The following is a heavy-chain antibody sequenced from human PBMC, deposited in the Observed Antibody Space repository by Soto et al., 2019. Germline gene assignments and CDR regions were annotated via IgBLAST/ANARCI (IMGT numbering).Heavy chain of an antibody. V-gene: IGHV4-34*01. CDR2: INHSGST. CDR3: ARGVGIDYYDSSGYGLDY. J-gene: IGHJ4*02. Sequence: SETLSLTCAVYGGSFSGYYWSWIRQPPGKGLEWIGEINHSGSTNYNPSLKSRVTISVDTSKNQFSLKLSSVTAADTAVYYCARGVGIDYYDSSGYGLDYWGQGTLVTVSS. D-gene: IGHD3-22*01. CDR1: GGSFSGYY.